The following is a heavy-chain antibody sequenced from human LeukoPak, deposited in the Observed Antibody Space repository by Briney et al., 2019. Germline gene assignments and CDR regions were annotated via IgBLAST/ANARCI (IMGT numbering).Heavy chain of an antibody. D-gene: IGHD3-10*01. V-gene: IGHV4-4*07. J-gene: IGHJ6*02. CDR1: GGSISNYY. CDR2: IYTSGST. Sequence: SETLSLTCTVSGGSISNYYWSWIRQPAGKGLEWIGRIYTSGSTNYNPSLKSRVTMSVDTSKNQFSLKLSSVTAADTAVYYCARGGQYGSGSYYTYYYYGMDVWGQGTTVTVSS. CDR3: ARGGQYGSGSYYTYYYYGMDV.